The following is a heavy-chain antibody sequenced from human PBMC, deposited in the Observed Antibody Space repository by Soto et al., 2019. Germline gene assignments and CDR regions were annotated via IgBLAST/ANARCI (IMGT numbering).Heavy chain of an antibody. D-gene: IGHD3-10*01. CDR1: GDTFNFYT. V-gene: IGHV1-69*02. J-gene: IGHJ4*01. CDR3: ATSCGSVSQAVDF. Sequence: QVQLVQSGAELKKPGSSVRVSCKASGDTFNFYTINWVRQAPGLGLEWMGRTIPILSMSNYALKFQGRLAISADKSSSTAYVVLNGLNPEDTAIYYCATSCGSVSQAVDFWGHGALVAVSS. CDR2: TIPILSMS.